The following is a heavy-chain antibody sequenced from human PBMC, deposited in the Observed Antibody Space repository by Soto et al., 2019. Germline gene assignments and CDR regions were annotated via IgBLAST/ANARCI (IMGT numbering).Heavy chain of an antibody. D-gene: IGHD4-4*01. CDR2: IIPMFNIT. CDR1: GGTFISYV. Sequence: ASVKVSCKASGGTFISYVYNWVRQAPGQGLEWMGGIIPMFNITNFAQKFQGRITITADESTTTAYMELSSLRSEDTAVYYCARWPTVSRPTYGMDVWGQGTTVTVSS. CDR3: ARWPTVSRPTYGMDV. J-gene: IGHJ6*02. V-gene: IGHV1-69*13.